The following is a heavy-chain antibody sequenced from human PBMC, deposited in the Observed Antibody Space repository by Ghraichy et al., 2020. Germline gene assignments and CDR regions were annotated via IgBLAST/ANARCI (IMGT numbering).Heavy chain of an antibody. CDR3: ASSTPHSRARPPPFDY. V-gene: IGHV4-39*01. CDR1: GGSISSSSYY. J-gene: IGHJ4*02. Sequence: SETLSLTCTVSGGSISSSSYYWGWIRQPPGKGLEWIGSIYYSGSTYYNPSLKSRVTISVDTSKNQFSLKLSSVTAADTAVYYCASSTPHSRARPPPFDYWGQGTLVTVSS. D-gene: IGHD6-6*01. CDR2: IYYSGST.